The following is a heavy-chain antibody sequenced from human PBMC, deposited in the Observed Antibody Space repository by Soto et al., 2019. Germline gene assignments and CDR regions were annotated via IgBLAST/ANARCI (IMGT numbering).Heavy chain of an antibody. CDR1: GFMFNNSA. D-gene: IGHD2-21*01. CDR3: ARAKAVVIAALDI. J-gene: IGHJ3*02. V-gene: IGHV3-23*01. CDR2: VSDNGGSRGGT. Sequence: EVELLESGGGLAQPGGSLRLSCKASGFMFNNSAMTWVRQAPGQGLQWVASVSDNGGSRGGTYYADSVKGRFTISRDNSKNTLYLQLDSLTGADTAVYYCARAKAVVIAALDIWGQGTMVTVSS.